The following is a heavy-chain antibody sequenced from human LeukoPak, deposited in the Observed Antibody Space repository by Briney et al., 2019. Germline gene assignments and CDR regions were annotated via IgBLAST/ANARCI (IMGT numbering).Heavy chain of an antibody. CDR1: GGSISSYY. J-gene: IGHJ4*02. V-gene: IGHV4-59*08. CDR2: IYYSGST. CDR3: ARLGITAGDY. D-gene: IGHD3-16*01. Sequence: PSETLSLTCTVSGGSISSYYWSWIRQPPGKGLEWIGYIYYSGSTNYNPSLRSRVTISVDTSKNQFSLKLSSVTAADTAVYYCARLGITAGDYGGQGTLVTVSS.